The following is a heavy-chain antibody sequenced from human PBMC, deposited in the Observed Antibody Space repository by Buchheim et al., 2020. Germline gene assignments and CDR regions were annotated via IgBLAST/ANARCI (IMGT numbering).Heavy chain of an antibody. D-gene: IGHD3-22*01. J-gene: IGHJ3*02. CDR1: GHTFTSYY. V-gene: IGHV1-46*03. CDR3: ASPHFYDSSKFDAFDI. CDR2: INPSGGST. Sequence: QVQLVQSGAEVKKPGASVKVSCKASGHTFTSYYMHWVRQAPGQGLEWMGIINPSGGSTRYAQKFQGRVTMFRDTSTSTVYMELSSLRSGDTAVYYCASPHFYDSSKFDAFDIWGQGT.